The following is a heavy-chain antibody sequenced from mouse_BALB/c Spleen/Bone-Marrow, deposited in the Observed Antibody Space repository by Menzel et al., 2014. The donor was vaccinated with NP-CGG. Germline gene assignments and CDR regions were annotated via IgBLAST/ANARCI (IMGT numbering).Heavy chain of an antibody. D-gene: IGHD1-1*01. Sequence: VQLQQSGAEPVKPGASVKLSCTASGFNIKDTYMHWVKQRPEQGLEWIGRIDPANGNTKYDPKFQGKATITADTSSNTAYLQLSSHTSEDTAVYYCAFYYYGSSPFAYWGQGTLVTVSA. J-gene: IGHJ3*01. CDR3: AFYYYGSSPFAY. CDR2: IDPANGNT. CDR1: GFNIKDTY. V-gene: IGHV14-3*02.